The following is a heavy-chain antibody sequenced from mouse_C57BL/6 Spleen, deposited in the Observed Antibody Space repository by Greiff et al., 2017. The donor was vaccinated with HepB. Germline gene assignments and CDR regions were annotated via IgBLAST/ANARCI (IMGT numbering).Heavy chain of an antibody. CDR1: GYTFTSYT. Sequence: QVQLQQSGAELARPGASVKMSCKASGYTFTSYTMHWVKQRPGQGLEWIGYINPSSGYTKYNQKFKDKATLTADKSSSTAYMQLSSLTSEDSAVYYCARTITPVEAAWYFDVWGTGTTVTVSS. V-gene: IGHV1-4*01. D-gene: IGHD1-1*01. CDR3: ARTITPVEAAWYFDV. CDR2: INPSSGYT. J-gene: IGHJ1*03.